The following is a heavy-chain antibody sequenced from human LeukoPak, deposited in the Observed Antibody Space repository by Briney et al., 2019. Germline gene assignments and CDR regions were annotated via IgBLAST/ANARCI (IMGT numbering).Heavy chain of an antibody. Sequence: SETLSLTCTVSGVSISGYFCTWLRQSAGAGLECIGRIHTSGTTYYNPSLRSRVSMSVDTSNNKFSLRLSSVTAADTAVYYCARDPAGHGRYFDYWGQGALVTVSS. CDR3: ARDPAGHGRYFDY. V-gene: IGHV4-4*07. CDR1: GVSISGYF. J-gene: IGHJ4*02. CDR2: IHTSGTT. D-gene: IGHD1-14*01.